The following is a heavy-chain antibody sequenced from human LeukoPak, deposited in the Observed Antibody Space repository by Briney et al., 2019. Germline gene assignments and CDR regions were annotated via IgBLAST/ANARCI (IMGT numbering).Heavy chain of an antibody. J-gene: IGHJ4*02. V-gene: IGHV3-20*04. D-gene: IGHD6-13*01. Sequence: GGSLRLSCAASGFTFDDYGMSWVRQAPGKGLEWVSGINWNGGSTGYADSVKGRFTISRDNSKSTLYLQMNSLRAEDTAVYYCAKAISSSWGDFDCWGQGTLVTVSS. CDR3: AKAISSSWGDFDC. CDR2: INWNGGST. CDR1: GFTFDDYG.